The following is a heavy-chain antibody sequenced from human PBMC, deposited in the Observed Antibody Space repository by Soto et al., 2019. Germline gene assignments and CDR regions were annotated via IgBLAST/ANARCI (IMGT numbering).Heavy chain of an antibody. J-gene: IGHJ4*02. CDR3: ARALGSSCSRPLHRPLDY. D-gene: IGHD6-13*01. CDR2: IVPIFGTA. CDR1: GGTFSSYA. Sequence: QVQLVQSGAEVKKPGSSVKVSCKASGGTFSSYAISWVRQAPGQGLEWMGGIVPIFGTANYEQKFQGRVTITAAESTSTAYMELSSLRSEDTAVYYCARALGSSCSRPLHRPLDYWGQGTLVTVSS. V-gene: IGHV1-69*12.